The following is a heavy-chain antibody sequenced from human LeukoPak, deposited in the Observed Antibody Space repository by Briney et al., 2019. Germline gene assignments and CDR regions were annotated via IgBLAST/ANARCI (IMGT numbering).Heavy chain of an antibody. Sequence: GESLKISCKGSGYSFTSYWIGWVRQMPGKGLEWMGIIYPGDSDTRYSPSFQGQVTISADKSISTAYLQWSSLKASDTAMYYCARYRYCSGGNCYGPDYWGQGTLVTVSS. V-gene: IGHV5-51*01. D-gene: IGHD2-15*01. J-gene: IGHJ4*02. CDR3: ARYRYCSGGNCYGPDY. CDR1: GYSFTSYW. CDR2: IYPGDSDT.